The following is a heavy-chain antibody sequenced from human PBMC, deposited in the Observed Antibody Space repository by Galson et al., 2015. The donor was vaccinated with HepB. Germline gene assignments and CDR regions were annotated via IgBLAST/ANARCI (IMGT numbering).Heavy chain of an antibody. CDR3: AKEKVSGGYSVNWFDP. V-gene: IGHV1-3*04. CDR2: INTCNGNT. CDR1: AYTFTSYA. J-gene: IGHJ5*02. D-gene: IGHD1-26*01. Sequence: SAKESSKSPAYTFTSYAMHCTRRAPGQRLEWMGSINTCNGNTKYSQDFQGRVTISRDTSATTAYMELSSLRSEDTAMYYCAKEKVSGGYSVNWFDPWGQGSLVTVSS.